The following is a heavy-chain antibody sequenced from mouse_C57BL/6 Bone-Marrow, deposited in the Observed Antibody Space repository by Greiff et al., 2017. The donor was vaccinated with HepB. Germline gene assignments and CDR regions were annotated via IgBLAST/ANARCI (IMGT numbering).Heavy chain of an antibody. CDR2: INPNNGGT. CDR3: ARSGYDYAWFAY. CDR1: GYTFTDYN. V-gene: IGHV1-18*01. D-gene: IGHD2-4*01. Sequence: VQLKESGPELVKPGASVKIPCKASGYTFTDYNMDWVKQSHGKSLEWIGDINPNNGGTIYNQKFKGKATLTVDKSSSTAYMELRSLTSEDTAVYYCARSGYDYAWFAYWGQGTLVTVSA. J-gene: IGHJ3*01.